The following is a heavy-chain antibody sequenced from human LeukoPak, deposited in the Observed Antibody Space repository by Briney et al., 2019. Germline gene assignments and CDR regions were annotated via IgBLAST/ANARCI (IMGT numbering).Heavy chain of an antibody. CDR2: MNPNSGSR. CDR3: ARAPMEVVVPAADDYYYGMDV. J-gene: IGHJ6*02. CDR1: GYTFTINN. V-gene: IGHV1-8*01. D-gene: IGHD2-2*01. Sequence: GASVKVSCNASGYTFTINNNNWGRHATGQGHELKGLMNPNSGSRGDAEKVQGRVTMTRNTSTSTAYMELSSLRSEDTAVYYCARAPMEVVVPAADDYYYGMDVWGQGTTVTVSS.